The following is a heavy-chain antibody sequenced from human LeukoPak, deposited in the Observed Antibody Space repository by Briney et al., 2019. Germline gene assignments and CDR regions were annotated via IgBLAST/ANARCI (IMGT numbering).Heavy chain of an antibody. V-gene: IGHV4-59*01. CDR3: ARGDSSGYYLNWFDP. CDR2: IYYSGST. D-gene: IGHD3-22*01. CDR1: GGSISSYY. J-gene: IGHJ5*02. Sequence: PSETLSLTCTVSGGSISSYYWSWIRQPPGKGLEWIGYIYYSGSTNYNPSLKSRVTISVDTSKNQFSLKLSSVTAADTAVYYCARGDSSGYYLNWFDPWGQGTLVTVSS.